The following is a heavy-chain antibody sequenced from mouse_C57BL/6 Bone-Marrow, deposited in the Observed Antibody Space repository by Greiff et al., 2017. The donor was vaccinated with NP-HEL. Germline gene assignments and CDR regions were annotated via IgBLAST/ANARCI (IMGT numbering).Heavy chain of an antibody. V-gene: IGHV1-81*01. D-gene: IGHD2-10*02. J-gene: IGHJ4*01. Sequence: VKLMESGAELARPGASVKLSCKASGYTFTSYGISWVKQRTGQGLEWIGEIYPRSGNTYYNEKFKGKATLTADKSSSTAYMELRSLTSEDSAVYFCARMRYGNYFYAMDYWGQGTSVTVSS. CDR3: ARMRYGNYFYAMDY. CDR1: GYTFTSYG. CDR2: IYPRSGNT.